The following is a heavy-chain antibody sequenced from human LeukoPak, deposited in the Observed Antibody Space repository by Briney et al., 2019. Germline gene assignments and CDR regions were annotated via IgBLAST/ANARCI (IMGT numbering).Heavy chain of an antibody. J-gene: IGHJ3*02. CDR3: ARHTRYGGNAFDI. CDR1: GGSFSGYY. D-gene: IGHD3-10*01. Sequence: SETLSLTCAVYGGSFSGYYWSWIRQPPGKGLEWIGEINHSGSTNYNPSLKSRVTISVDTSKNQFSLKLSSVTAADTAVYYCARHTRYGGNAFDIWGQGTMVTVSS. V-gene: IGHV4-34*01. CDR2: INHSGST.